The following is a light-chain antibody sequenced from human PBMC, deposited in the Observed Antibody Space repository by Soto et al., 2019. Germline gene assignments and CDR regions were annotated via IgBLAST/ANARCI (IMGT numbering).Light chain of an antibody. V-gene: IGLV2-14*03. CDR1: TSDIGGYNY. CDR2: DVT. J-gene: IGLJ3*02. Sequence: QSALTQPASMSGSPGHSITISCTGTTSDIGGYNYVSWYQHHRGKAPKLIIYDVTNRPSGVSNRFSGSKSGNTASLTISGLQAEDEGDYYCTSYTRSDTLVFGGGTKLTVL. CDR3: TSYTRSDTLV.